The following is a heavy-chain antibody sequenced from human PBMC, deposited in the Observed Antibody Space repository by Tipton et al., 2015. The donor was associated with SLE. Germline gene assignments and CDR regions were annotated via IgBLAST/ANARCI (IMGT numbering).Heavy chain of an antibody. J-gene: IGHJ3*02. V-gene: IGHV3-13*01. CDR1: GFTFSSYD. Sequence: SLRLSCAASGFTFSSYDMHWVRQATGKGLEWVSAIGTAGDTYYPGSVKGRFTISRDHSKNTLFLQMNSLRPEDTGMYYCATDPPVVIALSGEAFDIWGQGTVVTVSS. CDR3: ATDPPVVIALSGEAFDI. CDR2: IGTAGDT. D-gene: IGHD2-21*01.